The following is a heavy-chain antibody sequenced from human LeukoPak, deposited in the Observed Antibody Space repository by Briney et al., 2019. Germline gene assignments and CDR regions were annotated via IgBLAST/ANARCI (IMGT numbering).Heavy chain of an antibody. CDR3: ARDRIGYGSGSYYDY. CDR2: IYYSGST. CDR1: GGSISSYY. V-gene: IGHV4-59*01. Sequence: PSETLSLTCTVSGGSISSYYWSWIRQPPGKGLEWIGYIYYSGSTNYNPSLKSRVTISVDTSKNQFSLKLSSVTAADTAVYYCARDRIGYGSGSYYDYWGQGTLVTVSS. J-gene: IGHJ4*02. D-gene: IGHD3-10*01.